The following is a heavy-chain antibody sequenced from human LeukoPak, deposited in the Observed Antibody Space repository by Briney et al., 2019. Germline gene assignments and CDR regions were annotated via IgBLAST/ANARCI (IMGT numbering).Heavy chain of an antibody. J-gene: IGHJ4*02. V-gene: IGHV1-2*02. CDR1: AYTFTGYY. D-gene: IGHD6-19*01. CDR3: ARAPIGSGWFKGLYYFDY. CDR2: INPNSGGT. Sequence: ASVKVSCKASAYTFTGYYMHWVRQAPGQGLEWMGWINPNSGGTNYAQKFQGRVTMTRDTSISTAYMELSRLRSDDTAVYYCARAPIGSGWFKGLYYFDYWGQGTLVTVSS.